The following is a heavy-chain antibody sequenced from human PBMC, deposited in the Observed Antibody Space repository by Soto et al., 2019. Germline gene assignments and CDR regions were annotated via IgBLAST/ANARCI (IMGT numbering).Heavy chain of an antibody. Sequence: PRLSCATSGFTFSKAWVGWVRQAPGRGLEWVGRIMSKTDGGTTDYAAPVKGRFTISRDDSKSTLYLQMNSLKTEETAFYYCTTDSGMSPYSFDYWGHGTLVPVSP. CDR3: TTDSGMSPYSFDY. D-gene: IGHD1-26*01. CDR2: IMSKTDGGTT. CDR1: GFTFSKAW. J-gene: IGHJ4*01. V-gene: IGHV3-15*01.